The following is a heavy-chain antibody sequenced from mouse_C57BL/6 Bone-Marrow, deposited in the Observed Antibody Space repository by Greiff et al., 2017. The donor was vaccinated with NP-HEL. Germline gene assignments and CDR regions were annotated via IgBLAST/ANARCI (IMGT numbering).Heavy chain of an antibody. CDR3: TRDSNYVGFAY. CDR1: GFTFSSYA. CDR2: ISSGGDYI. J-gene: IGHJ3*01. Sequence: DVMLVESGEGLVKPGGSLKLSCAASGFTFSSYAMSWVRQTPEKRLEWVAYISSGGDYIYYADTVKGRFTISRDNARNTLYLQMSSLKSEDTAMYYCTRDSNYVGFAYWGQGTLVTVSA. D-gene: IGHD2-5*01. V-gene: IGHV5-9-1*02.